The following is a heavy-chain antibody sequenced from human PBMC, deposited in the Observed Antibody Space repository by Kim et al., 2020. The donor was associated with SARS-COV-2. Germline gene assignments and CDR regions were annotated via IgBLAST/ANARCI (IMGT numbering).Heavy chain of an antibody. CDR1: GGSISSYY. D-gene: IGHD6-6*01. Sequence: SETLSLTCTVSGGSISSYYWSWIRQPPGKGLEWIGYIYYSGSTNYNPSLKSRVTISIDTSKNQFSLKLSSVTAADTAVYYCATTAPYSSSYYYGMDVWGQGTTVTVSS. V-gene: IGHV4-59*13. CDR2: IYYSGST. J-gene: IGHJ6*02. CDR3: ATTAPYSSSYYYGMDV.